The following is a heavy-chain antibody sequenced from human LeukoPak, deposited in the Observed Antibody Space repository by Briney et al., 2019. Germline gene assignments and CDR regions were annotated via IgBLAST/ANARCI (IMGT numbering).Heavy chain of an antibody. Sequence: GGSLRLSCAASGFTFSSYAMSWVRQAPGKGLEWVSVISGSGGSTYYADSVKGRFTISRDNSKNTLYLQMHSLRAEDTAVYYCAKEIYGDSTGGRFQHWGQGTLVTVSS. CDR1: GFTFSSYA. D-gene: IGHD4-17*01. CDR2: ISGSGGST. V-gene: IGHV3-23*01. J-gene: IGHJ1*01. CDR3: AKEIYGDSTGGRFQH.